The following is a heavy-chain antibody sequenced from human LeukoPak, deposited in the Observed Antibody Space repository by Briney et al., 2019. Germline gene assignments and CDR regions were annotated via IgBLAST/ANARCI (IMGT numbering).Heavy chain of an antibody. CDR1: GGSISSGDYY. Sequence: PSETLSLTCTVSGGSISSGDYYWGWIRQSPGKGLEWIGYIYYSGSTYYNPSLKSRVTISVDTSKNQFSLKLSSVTAADTAVYYCARVRGSGTDYWGQGTLVTVSS. J-gene: IGHJ4*02. D-gene: IGHD3-10*01. CDR3: ARVRGSGTDY. V-gene: IGHV4-30-4*01. CDR2: IYYSGST.